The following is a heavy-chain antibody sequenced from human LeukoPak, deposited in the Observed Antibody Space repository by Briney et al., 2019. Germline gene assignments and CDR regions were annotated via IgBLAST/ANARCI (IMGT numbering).Heavy chain of an antibody. D-gene: IGHD1-26*01. Sequence: SETLSLTCSVSDVSITNYDYYWGWIRHPPGKGLEWIGSIYYSGSTYYNPSIKSRVTISVDTSKNQFSLKLSSVTAADTAVYYCARHSISGSYAAPFDYWGQGTLVTVSS. CDR3: ARHSISGSYAAPFDY. V-gene: IGHV4-39*01. J-gene: IGHJ4*02. CDR2: IYYSGST. CDR1: DVSITNYDYY.